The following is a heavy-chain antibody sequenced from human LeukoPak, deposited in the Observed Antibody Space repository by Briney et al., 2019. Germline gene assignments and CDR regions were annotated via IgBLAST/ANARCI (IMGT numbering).Heavy chain of an antibody. V-gene: IGHV4-59*01. Sequence: KPSETLSLTCTVSGGSISSYYWSWIRQPPGKGLEWIGYIYYSGSTNYNPSLKSRVTISVDTSKNQFPLKLSSVTAADTAVYYCARGGGSFDYWGQGTLVTVSS. D-gene: IGHD1-26*01. CDR3: ARGGGSFDY. CDR2: IYYSGST. CDR1: GGSISSYY. J-gene: IGHJ4*02.